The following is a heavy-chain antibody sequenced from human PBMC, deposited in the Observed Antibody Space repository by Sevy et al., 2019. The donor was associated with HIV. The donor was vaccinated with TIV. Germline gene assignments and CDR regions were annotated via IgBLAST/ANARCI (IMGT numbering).Heavy chain of an antibody. J-gene: IGHJ6*02. D-gene: IGHD6-13*01. CDR3: AKDQVAAAGMYYYYGMDV. Sequence: GGSLRLSCAASGFTFSKYGMCWVRQAPGKGLEWVSFISSSAISTYYADSVKGRFTISRDNSKNTLYLQMNSLRAEDTAVYYCAKDQVAAAGMYYYYGMDVWGQGTTVTVSS. CDR1: GFTFSKYG. V-gene: IGHV3-23*01. CDR2: ISSSAIST.